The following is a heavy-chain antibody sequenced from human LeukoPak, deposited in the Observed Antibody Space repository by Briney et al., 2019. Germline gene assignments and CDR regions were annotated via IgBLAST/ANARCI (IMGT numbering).Heavy chain of an antibody. CDR1: GFTFSSYS. V-gene: IGHV3-48*04. J-gene: IGHJ5*02. CDR2: VSSSSSTI. Sequence: PGGSLRLSCAASGFTFSSYSMNWVRQAPGKGLEWVSYVSSSSSTIYYADSVKGRFTISRDNAKNSLYLQMNSLRAEDTAVYYCARDASSSHLNWFDPWGQGTLVTVSS. D-gene: IGHD6-13*01. CDR3: ARDASSSHLNWFDP.